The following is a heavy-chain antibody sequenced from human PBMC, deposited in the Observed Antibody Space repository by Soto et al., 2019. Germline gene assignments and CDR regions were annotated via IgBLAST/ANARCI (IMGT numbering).Heavy chain of an antibody. D-gene: IGHD6-13*01. V-gene: IGHV4-4*02. CDR3: GTRDSSRFY. J-gene: IGHJ4*02. CDR2: SHQSGNT. Sequence: QVQLHESGPGLVKPSGTLSLTCAVSGVSISSHYWWTWVRQPPGKGLEWIGESHQSGNTNYTSSRERRGTISVDTSKTQFSLRLTSVTVADTAVYYCGTRDSSRFYWGQGTLVTVSS. CDR1: GVSISSHYW.